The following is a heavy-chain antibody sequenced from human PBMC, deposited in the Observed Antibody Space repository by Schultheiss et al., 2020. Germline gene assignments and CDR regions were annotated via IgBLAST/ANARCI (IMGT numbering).Heavy chain of an antibody. D-gene: IGHD3-16*01. Sequence: ASVKVSCKASGYTFTSYGISWVRQAPGQGLEWMGWISAYNGNTNYAQKLQGRVTMTTDTSTSTAYMELRSLRSDDTAVYYCARDFPITPYDYIWGSHNAFDIWGQGTMVTVS. CDR3: ARDFPITPYDYIWGSHNAFDI. V-gene: IGHV1-18*01. CDR1: GYTFTSYG. CDR2: ISAYNGNT. J-gene: IGHJ3*02.